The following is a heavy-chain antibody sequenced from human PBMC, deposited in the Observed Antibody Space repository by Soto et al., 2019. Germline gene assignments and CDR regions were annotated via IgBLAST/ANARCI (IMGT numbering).Heavy chain of an antibody. J-gene: IGHJ4*02. Sequence: ETLSLTCSVSGGSLSKYYWSWIRQPAGKGLEWIGRISTSGHVVSKVSLRSRLTMSVDMSNNHFSLKLTSVTAADTAVYYCARDNNDFWSLYPLAFDYWGQGALVTVSS. CDR3: ARDNNDFWSLYPLAFDY. CDR1: GGSLSKYY. CDR2: ISTSGHV. D-gene: IGHD3-3*01. V-gene: IGHV4-4*07.